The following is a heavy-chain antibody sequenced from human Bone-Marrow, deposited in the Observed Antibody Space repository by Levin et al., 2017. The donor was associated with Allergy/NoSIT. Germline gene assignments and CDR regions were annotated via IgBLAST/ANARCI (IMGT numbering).Heavy chain of an antibody. CDR1: GISINSDA. CDR2: IYYTGRT. Sequence: SETLSLTCTVSGISINSDAWSWIRQFPGKGLEWIGYIYYTGRTNYNPSLKNRVTISVDSSKTQFSLRLRSVTAADTAVYYCAREPTGWFDPWGQGTLVTVSS. D-gene: IGHD1-14*01. CDR3: AREPTGWFDP. V-gene: IGHV4-59*01. J-gene: IGHJ5*02.